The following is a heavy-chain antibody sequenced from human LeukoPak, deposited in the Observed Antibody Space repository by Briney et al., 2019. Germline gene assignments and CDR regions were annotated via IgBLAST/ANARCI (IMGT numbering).Heavy chain of an antibody. Sequence: GGSLRLSCAASGFTLSSYGIHWVRQAPGKGLERVAVIWYDGTNRYYVDSVRGRFTISRDNSKNTLYLQMNSLRAEDTAVYYCARGGHDYYDRSGYYYMSAFDIWGQGTMVTVSS. J-gene: IGHJ3*02. V-gene: IGHV3-33*01. CDR3: ARGGHDYYDRSGYYYMSAFDI. D-gene: IGHD3-22*01. CDR1: GFTLSSYG. CDR2: IWYDGTNR.